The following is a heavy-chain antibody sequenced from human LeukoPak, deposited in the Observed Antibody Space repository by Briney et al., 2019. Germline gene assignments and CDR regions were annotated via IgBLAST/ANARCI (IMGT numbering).Heavy chain of an antibody. V-gene: IGHV3-23*01. Sequence: GGSLRLSCAASGFTLSSYAMSWVRQAPGKGLERVSAIGASGGSTYYADFVKGRFTIPRDNSKNTLYLQMNSLRVEDTAVYYCAKRGGSYRGFDYWGQGTLVTVSS. J-gene: IGHJ4*02. CDR1: GFTLSSYA. D-gene: IGHD1-26*01. CDR2: IGASGGST. CDR3: AKRGGSYRGFDY.